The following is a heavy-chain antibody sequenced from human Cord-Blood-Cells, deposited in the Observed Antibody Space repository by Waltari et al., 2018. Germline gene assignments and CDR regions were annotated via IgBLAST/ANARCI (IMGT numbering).Heavy chain of an antibody. V-gene: IGHV4-34*01. Sequence: QVQLQQWGAGLLKPSETLSLTCAVYGGSFSGYYWSWIRQPPGKGLEWIGEINHSGSTNYNPSLKSRVTISVDTSKNQFALKRSSVTAADTAVYYCARRGCSSTSCYVHYYYGMDVWGQGTTVTVSS. CDR1: GGSFSGYY. CDR3: ARRGCSSTSCYVHYYYGMDV. D-gene: IGHD2-2*01. J-gene: IGHJ6*02. CDR2: INHSGST.